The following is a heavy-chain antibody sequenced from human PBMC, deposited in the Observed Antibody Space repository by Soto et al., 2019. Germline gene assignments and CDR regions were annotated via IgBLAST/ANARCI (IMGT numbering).Heavy chain of an antibody. CDR3: AHAGDYDLLTFDL. V-gene: IGHV2-5*02. CDR2: LYWDDDT. J-gene: IGHJ4*01. CDR1: GFSLSTYHMG. Sequence: QITLKDSGQTLVRPAQTLTLTCDSSGFSLSTYHMGVAWIRQPPVKALEWLALLYWDDDTRYSPSLKDRLAISKDTSKNQVVLAITNIDPGDSATYFCAHAGDYDLLTFDLWGQGTLATVSS. D-gene: IGHD4-17*01.